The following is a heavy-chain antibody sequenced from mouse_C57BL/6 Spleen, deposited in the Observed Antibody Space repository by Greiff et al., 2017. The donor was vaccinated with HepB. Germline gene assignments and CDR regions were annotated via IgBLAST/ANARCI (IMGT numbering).Heavy chain of an antibody. CDR2: INPSNGGT. Sequence: QVQLQQPGTELVKPGASVKLSCKASGYTFTSYWMHWVKQRPGQGLEWIGNINPSNGGTNYNEKFKSKATLTVDKSSSKAYMQLSSLTSEDSAVYYCARVAGFYYYAMDYWGQGTSVTVSS. V-gene: IGHV1-53*01. CDR3: ARVAGFYYYAMDY. J-gene: IGHJ4*01. CDR1: GYTFTSYW.